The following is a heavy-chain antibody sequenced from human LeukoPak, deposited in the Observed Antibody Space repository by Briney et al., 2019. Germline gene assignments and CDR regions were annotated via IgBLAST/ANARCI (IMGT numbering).Heavy chain of an antibody. J-gene: IGHJ1*01. V-gene: IGHV3-66*01. Sequence: PSETLSLTCAVYGGSFSGYYWSWIRQPPGKGLEWVSVIYSGGSTYYADSVKGRFTISRDNSKNTLYLQMNSLRAEDTAVYYCARGSFSRHFQHWGQGTLVTVSS. CDR3: ARGSFSRHFQH. CDR1: GGSFSGYY. CDR2: IYSGGST.